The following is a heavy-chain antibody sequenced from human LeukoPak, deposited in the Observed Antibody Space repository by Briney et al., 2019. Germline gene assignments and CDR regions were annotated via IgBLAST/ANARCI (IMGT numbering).Heavy chain of an antibody. Sequence: GGSLRLSCAASGFTFSSYEMNWVRQAPGKGLEWVSYISSSSSTIYYADSVKGRFTISRDNAKNTLYLQMSSLRVEDTALYYCGRGKSPAAVDDWGQGTLVTVPS. CDR2: ISSSSSTI. J-gene: IGHJ4*02. D-gene: IGHD2-2*01. CDR3: GRGKSPAAVDD. CDR1: GFTFSSYE. V-gene: IGHV3-48*03.